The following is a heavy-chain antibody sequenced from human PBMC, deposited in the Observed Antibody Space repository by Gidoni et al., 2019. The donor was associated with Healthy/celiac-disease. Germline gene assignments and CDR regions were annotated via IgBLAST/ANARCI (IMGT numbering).Heavy chain of an antibody. J-gene: IGHJ3*02. V-gene: IGHV5-51*01. CDR3: ARQHDYYDSSPTYPVAFDI. D-gene: IGHD3-22*01. CDR2: IYPGDSDT. CDR1: GYSFTSYW. Sequence: EVQLVQSGAAVKKPGESLKISCKGSGYSFTSYWIGWVRQMPGKGLEWMGIIYPGDSDTRYSPSFQGQVTISADKSISTAYLQWSSLKASDTAMHYCARQHDYYDSSPTYPVAFDIWGQGTMVTVSS.